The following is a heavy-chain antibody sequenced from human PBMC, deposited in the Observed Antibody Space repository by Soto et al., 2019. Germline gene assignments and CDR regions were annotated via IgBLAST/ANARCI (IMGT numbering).Heavy chain of an antibody. V-gene: IGHV3-30*03. CDR2: ISYDGSNK. CDR1: GFTFSSYG. J-gene: IGHJ6*02. D-gene: IGHD5-18*01. Sequence: GGSLRLSCAASGFTFSSYGMHWVRQAPGKGLEWVAVISYDGSNKYYADSVKGRFTISRDNSKNTLYLQMNSLRAEDTAVYYCARDIQDTAMVTYYYYGMDVWGQGTTVTVSS. CDR3: ARDIQDTAMVTYYYYGMDV.